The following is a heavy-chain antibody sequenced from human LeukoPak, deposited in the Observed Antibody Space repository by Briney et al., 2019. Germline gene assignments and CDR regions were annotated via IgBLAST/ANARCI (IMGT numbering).Heavy chain of an antibody. CDR2: INPNSGGT. Sequence: ASVKVSCKASGYTFTGYYMHWVRQAPGRGLEWMGWINPNSGGTIYAQKFQGRVTMTRDTSISTAYMELSRLRSDDTAVYYCARDLVVATYIFDYWGQGTLVTVSS. CDR1: GYTFTGYY. D-gene: IGHD2-21*01. J-gene: IGHJ4*02. V-gene: IGHV1-2*02. CDR3: ARDLVVATYIFDY.